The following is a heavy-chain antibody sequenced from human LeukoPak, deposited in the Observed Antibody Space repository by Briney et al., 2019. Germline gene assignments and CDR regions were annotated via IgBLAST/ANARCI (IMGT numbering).Heavy chain of an antibody. Sequence: SETLSLTCTVSGGSISSYYWSWIRQPPGKGLEWIGYIYTSGSTNYNPSLKSRVTISVDTSKNQFSLKLSSVAAADTAVYYCASSTDDYGDYRDYWGQGTLVTVSS. CDR1: GGSISSYY. CDR3: ASSTDDYGDYRDY. J-gene: IGHJ4*02. CDR2: IYTSGST. V-gene: IGHV4-4*09. D-gene: IGHD4-17*01.